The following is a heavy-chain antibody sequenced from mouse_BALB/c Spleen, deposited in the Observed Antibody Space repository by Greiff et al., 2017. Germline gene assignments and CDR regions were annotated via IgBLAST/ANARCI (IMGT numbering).Heavy chain of an antibody. Sequence: EVHLVESGGGLVKPGGSLKLSCAASGFTFSSYAMSWVRQTPEKRLEWVASISSGGSTYYPASVKGRFTISRDNARNILYLQMSSLRSEDTAMYYWARGRDGDYWGQGTTLTVSS. D-gene: IGHD2-3*01. V-gene: IGHV5-6-5*01. CDR3: ARGRDGDY. J-gene: IGHJ2*01. CDR1: GFTFSSYA. CDR2: ISSGGST.